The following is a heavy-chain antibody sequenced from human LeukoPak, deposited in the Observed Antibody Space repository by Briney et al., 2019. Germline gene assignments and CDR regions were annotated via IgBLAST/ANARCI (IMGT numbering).Heavy chain of an antibody. CDR2: ISSSSSYI. V-gene: IGHV3-21*01. Sequence: GGSLRLSCAASGFTFSSYSMNWVRQAPGKGLEWVSSISSSSSYIYYADSVKGRFTISRDNAKNSLYLQMNSLRAEDTAVYYCARHWFELLGFDYWGQGTLVTVSS. D-gene: IGHD1-26*01. CDR1: GFTFSSYS. CDR3: ARHWFELLGFDY. J-gene: IGHJ4*02.